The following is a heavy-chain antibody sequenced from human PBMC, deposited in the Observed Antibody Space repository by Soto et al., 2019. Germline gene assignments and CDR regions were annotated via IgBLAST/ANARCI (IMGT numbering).Heavy chain of an antibody. J-gene: IGHJ3*02. Sequence: GESLKISCAASGFTFSSYWMSWVRQAPGKGLEWVANIKQDGSEKYYVDSVKGRFTISRDNAKNSLYLQMNSLRAEDTAVYYCARVSPGEDAFDIWGQGTMVTVSS. CDR1: GFTFSSYW. V-gene: IGHV3-7*05. CDR2: IKQDGSEK. CDR3: ARVSPGEDAFDI.